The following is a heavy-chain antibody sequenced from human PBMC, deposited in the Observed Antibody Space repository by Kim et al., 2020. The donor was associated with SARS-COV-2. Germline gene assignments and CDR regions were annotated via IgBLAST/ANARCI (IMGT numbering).Heavy chain of an antibody. CDR1: GFTFSSYS. Sequence: GGSLRLSCAASGFTFSSYSMNWVRQAPGKGLEWVSSISSSSSYIYYADSVKGRFTISRDNAKNSLYLQMNSLRAEDTAVYYCARSPPLLEYSSSPGGYWGQGTLVTVSS. J-gene: IGHJ4*02. D-gene: IGHD6-6*01. V-gene: IGHV3-21*01. CDR3: ARSPPLLEYSSSPGGY. CDR2: ISSSSSYI.